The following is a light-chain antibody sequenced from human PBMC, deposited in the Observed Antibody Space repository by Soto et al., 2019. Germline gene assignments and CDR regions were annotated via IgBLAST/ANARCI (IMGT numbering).Light chain of an antibody. J-gene: IGKJ1*01. V-gene: IGKV3-20*01. CDR1: QSVSSSY. CDR2: GAS. Sequence: EIVLKHSPCTLSLSPGERATLSCRASQSVSSSYLAWYQQKPGQAPRLLIYGASSRATGIPDRFSGSGSGTDFTLTISRLEPEDFAVYYCQQYGSSPPWTFGQGTKVDIK. CDR3: QQYGSSPPWT.